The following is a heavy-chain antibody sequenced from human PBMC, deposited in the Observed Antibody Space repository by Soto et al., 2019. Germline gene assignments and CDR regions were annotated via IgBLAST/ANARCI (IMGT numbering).Heavy chain of an antibody. Sequence: SETLSLTCTVSGGSISNYFCNWIRQPAGKGLEWIGRIDNSGSTNYNPSLKSRITMSTDTSRNQFSLKLNSVTAADTAVYYCARGGQDFWSGPFDYWGQGALVTVSS. CDR3: ARGGQDFWSGPFDY. CDR1: GGSISNYF. CDR2: IDNSGST. V-gene: IGHV4-4*07. D-gene: IGHD3-3*01. J-gene: IGHJ4*02.